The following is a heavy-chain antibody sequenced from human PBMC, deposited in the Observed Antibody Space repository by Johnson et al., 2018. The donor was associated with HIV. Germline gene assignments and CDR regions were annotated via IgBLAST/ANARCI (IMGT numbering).Heavy chain of an antibody. J-gene: IGHJ3*02. D-gene: IGHD3-10*01. CDR3: ARAPEVRGVDAFDI. Sequence: VQLVESGGGLVKPGGSLRLSCAASGFNFSDYYMSWIRQAPGKGLEWVSIIYSRDTTYYADSVKGRFSISRDSSKNTLYLQMNILRAEDTAVYYCARAPEVRGVDAFDIWGQGTMVTVSS. V-gene: IGHV3-66*01. CDR2: IYSRDTT. CDR1: GFNFSDYY.